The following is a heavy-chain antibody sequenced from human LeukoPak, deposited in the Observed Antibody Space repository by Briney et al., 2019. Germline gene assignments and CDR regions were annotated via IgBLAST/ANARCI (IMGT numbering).Heavy chain of an antibody. V-gene: IGHV3-23*01. Sequence: GGSLRLSCAASGFRFSSYAMSWVRQAPGKGLEWISSISGSVGNTNYADSVKGRFTISRDNSKNTLYLQMNSLRAEDTAVYYCAKAADVVAGTGGWFDPWGQGTLVTVSS. CDR1: GFRFSSYA. J-gene: IGHJ5*02. CDR2: ISGSVGNT. D-gene: IGHD6-19*01. CDR3: AKAADVVAGTGGWFDP.